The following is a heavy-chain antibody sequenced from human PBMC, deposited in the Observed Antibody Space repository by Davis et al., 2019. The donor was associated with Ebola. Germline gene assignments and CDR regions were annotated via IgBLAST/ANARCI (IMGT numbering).Heavy chain of an antibody. CDR1: GYTFTGYY. J-gene: IGHJ3*02. CDR2: INPNSGGT. D-gene: IGHD3-3*01. CDR3: ARVRYYDFWSGDWDAFDI. Sequence: SVPVSCKASGYTFTGYYMHWVRQAPGQGLEWMGWINPNSGGTNYAQKFQGRVTMTRDTSISTAYMELSRLRTDDTAVYYCARVRYYDFWSGDWDAFDIWGQGSMVTVSS. V-gene: IGHV1-2*02.